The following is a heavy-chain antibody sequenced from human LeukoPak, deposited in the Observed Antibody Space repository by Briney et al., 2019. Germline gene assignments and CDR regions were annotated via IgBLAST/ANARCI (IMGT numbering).Heavy chain of an antibody. J-gene: IGHJ4*02. CDR1: GGSITSYY. CDR2: IYYSGNT. D-gene: IGHD6-19*01. CDR3: ARGSGWLPDC. V-gene: IGHV4-59*01. Sequence: PSETLSLTCTISGGSITSYYWSWIRQPPGKGLEWIRYIYYSGNTNYNPSLKSRVTISVDTSKNEFSLQLTSVTAADTAVYYCARGSGWLPDCWGQGTLVTVSS.